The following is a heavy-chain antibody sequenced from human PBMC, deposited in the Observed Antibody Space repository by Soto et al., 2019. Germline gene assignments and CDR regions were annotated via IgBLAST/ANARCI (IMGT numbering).Heavy chain of an antibody. Sequence: SVKVSCKASGGTFSSYTISWVRQAPGQGLEWMGRIIPILGIANYAQKFQGRVTITADKSTSTAYMELSSLRSEDTAVYYCARDRGTRIVATRDVFDIWGKGKMVPVSS. J-gene: IGHJ3*02. CDR3: ARDRGTRIVATRDVFDI. CDR1: GGTFSSYT. CDR2: IIPILGIA. V-gene: IGHV1-69*04. D-gene: IGHD5-12*01.